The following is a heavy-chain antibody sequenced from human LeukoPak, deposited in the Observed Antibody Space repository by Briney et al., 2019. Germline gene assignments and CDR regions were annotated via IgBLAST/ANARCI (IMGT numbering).Heavy chain of an antibody. CDR2: ISSSSTYI. CDR1: GLTVSSNH. Sequence: PGGSLRLSCAASGLTVSSNHMSWVRQAPGKGLEWVSSISSSSTYIYYADSVKGRFTISRDNAKNSLYLQMNSLRAEDTAVYYCARLVALAATYYFDYWGQGTLVTVSS. D-gene: IGHD6-25*01. V-gene: IGHV3-21*01. CDR3: ARLVALAATYYFDY. J-gene: IGHJ4*02.